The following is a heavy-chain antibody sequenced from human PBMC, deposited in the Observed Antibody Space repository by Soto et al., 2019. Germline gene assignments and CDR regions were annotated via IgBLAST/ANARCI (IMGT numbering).Heavy chain of an antibody. CDR3: DSDGKGIAVAGPNYCFDY. V-gene: IGHV3-21*01. D-gene: IGHD6-19*01. J-gene: IGHJ4*02. CDR1: GFTFSSYS. Sequence: GGSLRLSCAASGFTFSSYSMNWVRQAPGKGLEWVSSISSSSSYIYYADSVKGRFTISRDNAKNSLYLQMNSLRAEDTAVYYCDSDGKGIAVAGPNYCFDYWGQGTLVTVSS. CDR2: ISSSSSYI.